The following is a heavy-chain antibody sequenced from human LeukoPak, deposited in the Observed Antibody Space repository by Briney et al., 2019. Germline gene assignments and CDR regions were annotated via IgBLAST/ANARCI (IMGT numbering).Heavy chain of an antibody. CDR3: GRDPKLGIRGYTYGYIDH. J-gene: IGHJ4*02. V-gene: IGHV7-4-1*02. CDR1: GYTSTSYA. Sequence: ASVKVSCKASGYTSTSYAMNWVRQAPGQGLEWMGWINTNTGNPSYAQGFFTGRYVFSLDTSASTAYLQINGLKADDTAVYYCGRDPKLGIRGYTYGYIDHWGQGTLLTVAS. D-gene: IGHD5-18*01. CDR2: INTNTGNP.